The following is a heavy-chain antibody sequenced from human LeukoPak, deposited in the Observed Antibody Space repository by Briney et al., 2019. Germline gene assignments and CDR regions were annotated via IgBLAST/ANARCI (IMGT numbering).Heavy chain of an antibody. CDR3: TTQYDSSGYYWGYFDY. CDR2: IKSKTDGGTT. V-gene: IGHV3-15*01. D-gene: IGHD3-22*01. Sequence: PGGSLRLSCAASGFTFSNAWMSWVRQAPGKGLEWIGRIKSKTDGGTTDYAAPVKGRFTISRDDSKNTLYLQMNSLKTEDTAVYYCTTQYDSSGYYWGYFDYWGQGTLVTVSS. CDR1: GFTFSNAW. J-gene: IGHJ4*02.